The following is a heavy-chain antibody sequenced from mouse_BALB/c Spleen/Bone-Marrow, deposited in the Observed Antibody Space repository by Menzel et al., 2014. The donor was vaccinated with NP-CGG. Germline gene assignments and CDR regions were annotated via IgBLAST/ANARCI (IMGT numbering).Heavy chain of an antibody. CDR3: TRHWDYAMDY. J-gene: IGHJ4*01. D-gene: IGHD4-1*01. CDR2: IDPETGGT. V-gene: IGHV1-15*01. CDR1: GYTFTDYE. Sequence: VQLQQSGAELVRPWASVTLSCKASGYTFTDYEMHWVKQTPVHGLEWIGAIDPETGGTAYNQKFKGKATLTADKSSSTAYMELRSLTSEDSAVYYCTRHWDYAMDYWGQGTSVTVSS.